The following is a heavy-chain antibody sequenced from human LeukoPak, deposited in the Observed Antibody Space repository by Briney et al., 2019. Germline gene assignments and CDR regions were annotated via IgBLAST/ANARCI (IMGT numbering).Heavy chain of an antibody. CDR2: IYYTGST. Sequence: PSETLSLTCTVSGGSLSSYYWSWIRQPPGKGLEWIGYIYYTGSTNYNPSLKSRVTISVDTSKNQFSLKLSSVTAADTAVYYCARGSGSAYEGVYGMDGWGQGTTVSVSS. CDR3: ARGSGSAYEGVYGMDG. D-gene: IGHD5-12*01. CDR1: GGSLSSYY. V-gene: IGHV4-59*08. J-gene: IGHJ6*02.